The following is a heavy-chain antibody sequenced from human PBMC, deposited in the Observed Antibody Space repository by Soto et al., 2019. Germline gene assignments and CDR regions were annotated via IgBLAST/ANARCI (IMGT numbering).Heavy chain of an antibody. D-gene: IGHD2-2*01. CDR3: AXVPATGGGYHYYYGMDV. Sequence: GGSLRLSCAASGFTFGTYGMHWVGQAPGKGREWVAVRWYDGSNKYYADSVKGRFTISRDNSKNTLYLQMNSLRAEDTAVYYCAXVPATGGGYHYYYGMDVWGQGTTVTVSS. J-gene: IGHJ6*02. CDR2: RWYDGSNK. CDR1: GFTFGTYG. V-gene: IGHV3-33*01.